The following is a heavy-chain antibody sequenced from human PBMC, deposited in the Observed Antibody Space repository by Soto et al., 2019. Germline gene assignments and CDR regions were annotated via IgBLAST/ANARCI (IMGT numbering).Heavy chain of an antibody. CDR3: TSLAGAAPFDY. CDR1: GFTFSGSA. V-gene: IGHV3-73*01. CDR2: IRSKANSYAT. D-gene: IGHD6-13*01. Sequence: PGGSLRLSCAASGFTFSGSAMHWVRQASGKGLEWVGRIRSKANSYATEYAASVKGRFTISRDDSKNTAYLQMNSLKTEDTAVYYCTSLAGAAPFDYWGRGTLVTVSS. J-gene: IGHJ4*02.